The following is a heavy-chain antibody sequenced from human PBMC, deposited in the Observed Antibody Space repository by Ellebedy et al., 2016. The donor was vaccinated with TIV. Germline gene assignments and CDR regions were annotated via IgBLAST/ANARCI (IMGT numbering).Heavy chain of an antibody. Sequence: PGGSLRLSCVASGLSFHTYGMAWVRQAPGKGLEWVDGISAGGDNRYYAEAVKGRFTISRNLNTIFLQMDSLRVEDAAVYYCAKDKNLDPSPGYRQYYYDYGMDAWGQGTAVAVS. CDR3: AKDKNLDPSPGYRQYYYDYGMDA. D-gene: IGHD3-16*02. CDR2: ISAGGDNR. CDR1: GLSFHTYG. V-gene: IGHV3-23*01. J-gene: IGHJ6*02.